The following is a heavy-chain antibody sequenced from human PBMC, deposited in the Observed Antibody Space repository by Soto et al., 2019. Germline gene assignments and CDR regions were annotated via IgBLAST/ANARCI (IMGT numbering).Heavy chain of an antibody. CDR2: IYYSGIT. V-gene: IGHV4-31*03. D-gene: IGHD2-21*01. Sequence: PSETLSLTCNVSGGSIKSGGYSWSWIRQHPGKGLEWLGYIYYSGITYYNPSFKSRLGISVDTSKNHFSLRLTSVTAADTAVYYCARGGSYCIVAPRVHFDSCTHRTLVTVSS. CDR3: ARGGSYCIVAPRVHFDS. J-gene: IGHJ5*01. CDR1: GGSIKSGGYS.